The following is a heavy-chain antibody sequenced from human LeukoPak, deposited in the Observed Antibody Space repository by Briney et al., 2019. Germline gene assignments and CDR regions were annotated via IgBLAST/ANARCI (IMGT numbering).Heavy chain of an antibody. J-gene: IGHJ3*02. CDR3: ARDGVGLDAFDI. Sequence: PSETLSLTCTVSGGSISSSSYYWGWIRQPPGKGLEWIGSIYYSGSTYYNPSLKSRITISVDTSKNQFSLKLSSVTAADTAVYYCARDGVGLDAFDIWGQGTMVTVSS. V-gene: IGHV4-39*07. CDR1: GGSISSSSYY. CDR2: IYYSGST. D-gene: IGHD3-16*01.